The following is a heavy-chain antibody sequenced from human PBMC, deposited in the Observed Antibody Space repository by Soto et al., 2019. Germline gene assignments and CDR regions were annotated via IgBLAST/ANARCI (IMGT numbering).Heavy chain of an antibody. V-gene: IGHV4-30-2*01. CDR3: ARGAVVNFDS. CDR1: GGSISSGGSS. D-gene: IGHD3-22*01. Sequence: QLQLQESGSGLVKPSQTLSLTCAVSGGSISSGGSSWTWIRQPPGKGLEWIGYIYHSGSTYYNPSLKSRVTISVDRSKNQFSLKLTSVTAEDTAVYYCARGAVVNFDSWGQGTLVTVSS. J-gene: IGHJ4*02. CDR2: IYHSGST.